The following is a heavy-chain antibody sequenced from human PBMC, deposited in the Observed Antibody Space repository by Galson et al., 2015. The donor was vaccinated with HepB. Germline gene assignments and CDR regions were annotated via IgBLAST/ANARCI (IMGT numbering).Heavy chain of an antibody. CDR3: ARGSSSWYYFDY. D-gene: IGHD6-13*01. V-gene: IGHV1-69*13. Sequence: SVKVSCKASGGTFSSYAISWVRQAPGQGLEWMGGIIPIFGTANYAQKFQGRVTITADESTSTAYMELSSLRSEDTAVYYCARGSSSWYYFDYWGQGTLVTVSS. CDR1: GGTFSSYA. CDR2: IIPIFGTA. J-gene: IGHJ4*02.